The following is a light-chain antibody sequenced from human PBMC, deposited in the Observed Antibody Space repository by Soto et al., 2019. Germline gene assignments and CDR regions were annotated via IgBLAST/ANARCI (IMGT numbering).Light chain of an antibody. Sequence: EIVLTQSPGTLSLSPGERATLSCRASQSVSSSYLAWYQQKPGQAPRLLIYGASSRATGIPDRFSGSGSGTDFTLTSSRLEPEDFAVYYCHQYGSSPYTFGQGTKLES. J-gene: IGKJ2*01. CDR3: HQYGSSPYT. CDR1: QSVSSSY. V-gene: IGKV3-20*01. CDR2: GAS.